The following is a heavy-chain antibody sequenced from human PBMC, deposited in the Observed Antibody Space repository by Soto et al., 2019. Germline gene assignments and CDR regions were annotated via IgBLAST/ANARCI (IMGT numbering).Heavy chain of an antibody. CDR1: GEAVGSGQSY. D-gene: IGHD3-10*01. CDR3: ARGRADSAGSSFGRRMDV. Sequence: QVQLQESGPGLVKPSETLSLLCVVSGEAVGSGQSYWNWVRQAPGKGLEWIGQVSVTGAMKKGASLTSRVTMSVDPSKNQISLTLPSVTSADSAAYFCARGRADSAGSSFGRRMDVWGQGTTVPVAS. CDR2: VSVTGAM. J-gene: IGHJ6*02. V-gene: IGHV4-61*01.